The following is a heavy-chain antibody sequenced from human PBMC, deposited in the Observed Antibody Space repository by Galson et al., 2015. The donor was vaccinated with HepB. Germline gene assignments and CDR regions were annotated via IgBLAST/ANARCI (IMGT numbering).Heavy chain of an antibody. CDR3: ARDPRITMLYYYFDY. Sequence: SLRLSCAASGFTFSSYAMHWVRQAPGKGLEWVAVISYDGSNKYYADSVKGRFTISRDNSKNTLYLQMNSLRAEDTAVYYCARDPRITMLYYYFDYWGQGTLVTVSS. CDR1: GFTFSSYA. D-gene: IGHD3-10*02. CDR2: ISYDGSNK. V-gene: IGHV3-30*04. J-gene: IGHJ4*02.